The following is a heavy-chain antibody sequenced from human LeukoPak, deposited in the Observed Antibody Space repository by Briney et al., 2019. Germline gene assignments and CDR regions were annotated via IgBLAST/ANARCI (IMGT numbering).Heavy chain of an antibody. CDR2: ITGSGGST. Sequence: GGSVRLSCAASGFTFRSQAMSWVRQAPGQGLEWVSTITGSGGSTQYADSVKGRFTLPRDNSKNTLYLQMNSLRADDTAVYYCAKGSGNTARDDFDYWGQGSLVTVSS. V-gene: IGHV3-23*01. J-gene: IGHJ4*02. CDR3: AKGSGNTARDDFDY. D-gene: IGHD5-18*01. CDR1: GFTFRSQA.